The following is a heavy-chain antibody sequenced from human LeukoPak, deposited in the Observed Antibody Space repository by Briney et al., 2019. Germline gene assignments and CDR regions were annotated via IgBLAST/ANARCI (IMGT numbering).Heavy chain of an antibody. Sequence: ASVKVSCKASGYVFTSYGISWVRQAPGQGLEWMGWISGYNGNTYYAQKFQGRVTMTRDTSISTAYMELSRLRSDDTAVYYCARARYCSGGSCYSFDIWGQGTMVTVSS. CDR3: ARARYCSGGSCYSFDI. V-gene: IGHV1-18*01. CDR2: ISGYNGNT. CDR1: GYVFTSYG. J-gene: IGHJ3*02. D-gene: IGHD2-15*01.